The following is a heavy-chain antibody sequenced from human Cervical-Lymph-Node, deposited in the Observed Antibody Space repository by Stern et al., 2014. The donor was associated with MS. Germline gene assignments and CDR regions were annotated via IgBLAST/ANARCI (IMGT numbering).Heavy chain of an antibody. D-gene: IGHD1-26*01. V-gene: IGHV3-33*01. J-gene: IGHJ5*02. CDR3: ARDNRRATGWFDP. CDR2: IWYDGSNK. CDR1: GFTFSSYG. Sequence: VQLVESGGGVVQPGRSLRLSCAASGFTFSSYGMHWVRQATRTGLAWVAVIWYDGSNKYYADSVKGRFTISRDNSKNTLYLQMNSLRAEDTAVYYCARDNRRATGWFDPWGQGTLVTVSS.